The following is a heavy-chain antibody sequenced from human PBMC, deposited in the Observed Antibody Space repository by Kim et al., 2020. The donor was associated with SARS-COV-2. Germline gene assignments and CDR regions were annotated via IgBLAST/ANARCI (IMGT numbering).Heavy chain of an antibody. CDR3: ARDRLWFGAGYFDL. D-gene: IGHD3-10*01. J-gene: IGHJ2*01. V-gene: IGHV1-3*01. CDR2: INAGNGNT. CDR1: GYTFTSYA. Sequence: ASVKVSCKASGYTFTSYAMHWVRQAPGQRLEWMGWINAGNGNTKYSQKFQGRVTITRDTSASTAYMELSSLRSEDTAVYYCARDRLWFGAGYFDLWGRGTLVTVSS.